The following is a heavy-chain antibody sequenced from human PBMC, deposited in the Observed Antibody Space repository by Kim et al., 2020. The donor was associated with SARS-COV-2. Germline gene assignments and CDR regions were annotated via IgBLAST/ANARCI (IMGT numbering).Heavy chain of an antibody. Sequence: DSVTGRVTISRDSAKNTLYMQMNSLRAEDTAMYYCAKDRKGGNYFYAFDIWGQGTMVAVSS. D-gene: IGHD1-26*01. J-gene: IGHJ3*02. V-gene: IGHV3-23*01. CDR3: AKDRKGGNYFYAFDI.